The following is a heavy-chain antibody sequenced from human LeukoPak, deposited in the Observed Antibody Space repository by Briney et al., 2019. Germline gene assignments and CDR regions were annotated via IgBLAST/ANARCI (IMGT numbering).Heavy chain of an antibody. D-gene: IGHD5-12*01. CDR3: ARDRHGGDRYRVDP. Sequence: GGSLRLSCAASGFTVSSNYMSWVRQAPGKGLEWVSVIYSGGSTYYADSEKGRFTISRHNSEITLNLQMNSRRAEDTAVYDCARDRHGGDRYRVDPWGQGTLVTVSS. V-gene: IGHV3-53*01. CDR2: IYSGGST. CDR1: GFTVSSNY. J-gene: IGHJ5*02.